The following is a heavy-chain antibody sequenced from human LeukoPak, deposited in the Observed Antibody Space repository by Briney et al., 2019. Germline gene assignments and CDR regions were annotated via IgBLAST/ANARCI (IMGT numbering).Heavy chain of an antibody. CDR1: GGSISSYY. CDR3: ARVRPPWYFEY. CDR2: IYYSGST. J-gene: IGHJ4*02. Sequence: SETLSLTCTVSGGSISSYYWSWIRQPPGKGLEWIGNIYYSGSTNYNPSLKSRVTISVDTSKNQFSLKLSSVTAADTAVYYRARVRPPWYFEYWGQGTLFTVSS. V-gene: IGHV4-59*01.